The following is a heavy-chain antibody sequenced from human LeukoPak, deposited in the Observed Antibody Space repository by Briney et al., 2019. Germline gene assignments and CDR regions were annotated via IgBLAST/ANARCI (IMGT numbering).Heavy chain of an antibody. V-gene: IGHV4-30-2*01. CDR1: GGSISSGGYS. D-gene: IGHD3-10*01. CDR3: ARARGPNWFDP. Sequence: SETLSLTCAVSGGSISSGGYSWSWIRQPPGTGLEWIGYIYHSGSTYYNPSLKSRVTISVDRSKNQFSLKLSSVTAADTAVYYCARARGPNWFDPWGQGTLVTVSS. J-gene: IGHJ5*02. CDR2: IYHSGST.